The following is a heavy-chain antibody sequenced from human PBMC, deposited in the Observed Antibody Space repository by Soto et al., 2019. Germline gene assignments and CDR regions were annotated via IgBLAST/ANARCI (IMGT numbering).Heavy chain of an antibody. CDR2: IIPIFGTA. CDR1: GGTFSSYA. D-gene: IGHD1-1*01. V-gene: IGHV1-69*13. Sequence: ASVKVSCKASGGTFSSYAISWVRQAPGQGLDWMGGIIPIFGTANYAQKFQGRVTITADESTSTAYMELSSLGSEDTAVYYCARDPATGYVDYWGQGTLVTVSS. CDR3: ARDPATGYVDY. J-gene: IGHJ4*02.